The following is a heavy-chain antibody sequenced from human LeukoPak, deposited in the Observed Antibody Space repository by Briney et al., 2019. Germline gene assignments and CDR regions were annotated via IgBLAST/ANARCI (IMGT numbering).Heavy chain of an antibody. CDR1: GGSIRSNY. D-gene: IGHD5-18*01. CDR2: IYYSGST. V-gene: IGHV4-59*01. CDR3: ARESVQLWLYVFDY. J-gene: IGHJ4*02. Sequence: PSETLSLTCTVSGGSIRSNYWSWIRQPPGKGLEWIAYIYYSGSTKYNRSLKSRVTISVDTSKNQVSLKLNSVTAADTAVYYCARESVQLWLYVFDYWGQGSLVTVSS.